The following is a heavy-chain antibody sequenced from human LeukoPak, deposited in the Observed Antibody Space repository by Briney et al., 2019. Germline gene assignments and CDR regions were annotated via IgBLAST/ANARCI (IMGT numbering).Heavy chain of an antibody. CDR2: LNPNSGGT. V-gene: IGHV1-2*02. CDR3: ARNGAPGPHYYYMDV. Sequence: ASVKVSCKASGYTFTGQYIHWLRQAPGQGLEWMGWLNPNSGGTNYAKKFQGRVTMTKDTSRSTAYMELNRLRSDDTAVYYCARNGAPGPHYYYMDVWGEGTTVTVSS. J-gene: IGHJ6*03. D-gene: IGHD2-8*01. CDR1: GYTFTGQY.